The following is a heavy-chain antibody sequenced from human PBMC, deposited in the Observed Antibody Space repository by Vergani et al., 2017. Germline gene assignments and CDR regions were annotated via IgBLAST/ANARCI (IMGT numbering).Heavy chain of an antibody. V-gene: IGHV3-30*18. CDR2: ISYDGTQK. Sequence: HVHLLSSVGLVFQPGRSLRLSCVVSGFTSSYYGMHWVRQAPGKGLEWVAVISYDGTQKYYADSVKGRFTISRDNSKSTLYLQMNSLRTEDTAVYYFANKSCGTPGCQIGYFREWGQGTLVTVSS. CDR3: ANKSCGTPGCQIGYFRE. CDR1: GFTSSYYG. D-gene: IGHD1-1*01. J-gene: IGHJ1*01.